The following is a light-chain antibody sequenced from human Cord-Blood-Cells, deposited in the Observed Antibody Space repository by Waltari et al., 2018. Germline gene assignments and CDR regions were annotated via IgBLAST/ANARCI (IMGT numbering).Light chain of an antibody. V-gene: IGLV2-23*01. CDR3: CSYAGSSTLV. J-gene: IGLJ2*01. CDR2: EGS. CDR1: LSDVGSYNL. Sequence: QSDLTQPASVSGSPGQSYTISCTGSLSDVGSYNLTSWYQQHPGKAPKLLIYEGSKRPSGVSNRFSGSKSGNTASLTISGLQAEDEADYYCCSYAGSSTLVFGGGTKLTVL.